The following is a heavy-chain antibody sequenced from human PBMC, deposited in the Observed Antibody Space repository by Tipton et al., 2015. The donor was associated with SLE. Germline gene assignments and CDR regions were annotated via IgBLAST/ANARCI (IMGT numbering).Heavy chain of an antibody. CDR2: INHSGST. V-gene: IGHV4-34*01. J-gene: IGHJ5*02. Sequence: TLSLTCAVYGGSFSGYYWSWIRQPPGKGLEWIGEINHSGSTNYNPSLKSRVTISVDTSKNQFSLKLSSVTAADTAVHYCARVATKKDWFDPWGQGTLVTVSS. D-gene: IGHD5-12*01. CDR3: ARVATKKDWFDP. CDR1: GGSFSGYY.